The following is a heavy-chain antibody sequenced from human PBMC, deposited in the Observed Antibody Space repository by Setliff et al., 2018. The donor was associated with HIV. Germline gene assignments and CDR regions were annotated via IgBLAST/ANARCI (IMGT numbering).Heavy chain of an antibody. J-gene: IGHJ4*02. D-gene: IGHD3-3*01. CDR1: GGSVNGHY. CDR3: ARSPEWGGGGIDN. V-gene: IGHV4-59*02. CDR2: ISYSGST. Sequence: PSETLSLTCTVSGGSVNGHYWNWIRLTPGKGLEWIGSISYSGSTNYNPSLKSRVTISVDTSRNEFSLKLSSVTAADTAVYYCARSPEWGGGGIDNWGQGTLVTVSS.